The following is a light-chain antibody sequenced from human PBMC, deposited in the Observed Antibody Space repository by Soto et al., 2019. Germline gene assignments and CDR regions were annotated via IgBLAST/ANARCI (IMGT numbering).Light chain of an antibody. CDR1: QNIASY. CDR3: QQRTNWPPLT. J-gene: IGKJ4*01. Sequence: EIVLTQSPATLSLSPGERATLSCRASQNIASYLAWYQHRPGQAPRLLISDASNRDAGIPDRFSGSGSGTAFTLTISSLEPEDCAIYYCQQRTNWPPLTFGGGNRVEIK. V-gene: IGKV3-11*01. CDR2: DAS.